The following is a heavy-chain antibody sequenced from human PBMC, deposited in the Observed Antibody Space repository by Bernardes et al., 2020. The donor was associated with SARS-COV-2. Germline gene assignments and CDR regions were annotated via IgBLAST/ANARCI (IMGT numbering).Heavy chain of an antibody. CDR1: GFTFSSYA. Sequence: GGSLRLSCAASGFTFSSYAMSWVRQAPGKGLEWVSGISGSGDDTYYADSVKGRFTISRDNSKNTLYMQMNSLRVEDTAQYYCAKTPLYYYDRRGYYEGFDYWGQGTLVTVSS. D-gene: IGHD3-22*01. CDR3: AKTPLYYYDRRGYYEGFDY. V-gene: IGHV3-23*01. J-gene: IGHJ4*02. CDR2: ISGSGDDT.